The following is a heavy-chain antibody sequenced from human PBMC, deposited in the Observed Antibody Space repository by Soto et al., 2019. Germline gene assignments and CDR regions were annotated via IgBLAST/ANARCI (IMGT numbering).Heavy chain of an antibody. Sequence: SETLSLTCCVSGAYIRSFNWNWVRHPAGRGPEWVGRLNIAGTINYNPSLKSRITMSMDTSKNQISLHLRSVTAADTAIYYCARDRGEYTSSWFWYFSHWGHGTLVTVSS. CDR2: LNIAGTI. J-gene: IGHJ2*01. D-gene: IGHD6-13*01. V-gene: IGHV4-4*07. CDR3: ARDRGEYTSSWFWYFSH. CDR1: GAYIRSFN.